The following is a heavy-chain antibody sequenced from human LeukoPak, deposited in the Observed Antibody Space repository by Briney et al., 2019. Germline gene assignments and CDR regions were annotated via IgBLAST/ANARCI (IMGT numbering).Heavy chain of an antibody. CDR1: GFTFSYYG. D-gene: IGHD1-26*01. V-gene: IGHV3-30*03. J-gene: IGHJ5*01. CDR2: ISYDGSNK. CDR3: ARCIVGAANWFDP. Sequence: GRSLRLSCAASGFTFSYYGLHWVRQGPGKGLEWVAVISYDGSNKYYADSVKGRFTISRDNSKNTLYLQMNSLRAEDTAVYYCARCIVGAANWFDPWGQGTLVTVSS.